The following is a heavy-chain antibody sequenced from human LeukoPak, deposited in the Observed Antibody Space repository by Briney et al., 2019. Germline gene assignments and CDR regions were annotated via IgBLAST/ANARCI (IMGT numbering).Heavy chain of an antibody. Sequence: PGRSLRLSCAASGFTFSSYGMHWVRQALGKGLEWVAVIWYDGSNKYYADSVKGRFTISRDNSKNTLYLQMNSLRAEDTAVYYCARPDYGDYEGHYYFDYWGQGTLVTVSS. CDR2: IWYDGSNK. J-gene: IGHJ4*02. CDR3: ARPDYGDYEGHYYFDY. D-gene: IGHD4-17*01. CDR1: GFTFSSYG. V-gene: IGHV3-33*01.